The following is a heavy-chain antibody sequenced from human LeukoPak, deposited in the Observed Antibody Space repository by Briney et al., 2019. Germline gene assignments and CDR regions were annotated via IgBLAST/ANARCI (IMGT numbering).Heavy chain of an antibody. J-gene: IGHJ4*02. D-gene: IGHD4-17*01. CDR3: ARVIFDDYGDYDRGDYFDH. CDR1: GASISSSSSS. V-gene: IGHV4-39*02. CDR2: IYYSGLT. Sequence: PSETLSLTCTVSGASISSSSSSWGWVRQPPGKGPEWIGSIYYSGLTYDNPSLKSRVSISVDPSKNHFSLKVSSVTAADTAVYYWARVIFDDYGDYDRGDYFDHWGQGTLVTVSS.